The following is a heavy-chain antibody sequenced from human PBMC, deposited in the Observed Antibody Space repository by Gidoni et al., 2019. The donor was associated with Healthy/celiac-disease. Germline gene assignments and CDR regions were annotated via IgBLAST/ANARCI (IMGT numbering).Heavy chain of an antibody. V-gene: IGHV4-59*01. CDR1: GGSISSYY. CDR3: ARDSRPDGYSEAGFDY. D-gene: IGHD2-15*01. Sequence: QVQLQESGPGLVKPSETLSLTCTVSGGSISSYYWSWLRQPPGKGLEWIGYIYYSGSTNYNPSLKSRVTISVDTSKNQFSLKLSSVTAADTAVYYCARDSRPDGYSEAGFDYWGQGTLVTVSS. J-gene: IGHJ4*02. CDR2: IYYSGST.